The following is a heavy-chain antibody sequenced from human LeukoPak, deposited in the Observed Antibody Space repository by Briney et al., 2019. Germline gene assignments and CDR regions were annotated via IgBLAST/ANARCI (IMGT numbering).Heavy chain of an antibody. V-gene: IGHV4-38-2*02. CDR2: IHHSGSA. D-gene: IGHD3-10*01. J-gene: IGHJ5*02. Sequence: SETLSLTCIVSGYSISSGYYWGWIRQPPGKGLEWIGNIHHSGSAYYNPSLKSRVTISVDTSKNQFSLKLSSVTAADTAVYYCARMVRGVIRWFDPWGQGTLVTVSS. CDR3: ARMVRGVIRWFDP. CDR1: GYSISSGYY.